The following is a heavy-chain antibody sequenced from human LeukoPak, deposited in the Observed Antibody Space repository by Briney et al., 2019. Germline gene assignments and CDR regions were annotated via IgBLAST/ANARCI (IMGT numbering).Heavy chain of an antibody. CDR1: GFTFSNAW. V-gene: IGHV3-15*01. CDR2: IKSKTDGGTT. D-gene: IGHD3-10*01. CDR3: TTDPRGARSGELFLSYFDY. Sequence: GGSLRLSCAASGFTFSNAWMSWVRQAPGKGLEWVGRIKSKTDGGTTDYAAPVKGRFTISRDDSKNTLYLQMNSLKTEDTAVYYCTTDPRGARSGELFLSYFDYWGQGTLVTVSS. J-gene: IGHJ4*02.